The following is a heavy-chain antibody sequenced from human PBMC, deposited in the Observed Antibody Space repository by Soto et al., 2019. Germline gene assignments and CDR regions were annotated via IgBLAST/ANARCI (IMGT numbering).Heavy chain of an antibody. Sequence: ASVKVSCKTSGYTFTSYGISWVRQAPGQGLEWMGWISANNVHTNYAQRLQGRVAMTTDTSTSTAYMELRSLRSDDTAVYYCARPKDIVVVPAAISSEKSYYYGMDVWGQGTTVTVSS. V-gene: IGHV1-18*01. D-gene: IGHD2-2*02. J-gene: IGHJ6*02. CDR3: ARPKDIVVVPAAISSEKSYYYGMDV. CDR1: GYTFTSYG. CDR2: ISANNVHT.